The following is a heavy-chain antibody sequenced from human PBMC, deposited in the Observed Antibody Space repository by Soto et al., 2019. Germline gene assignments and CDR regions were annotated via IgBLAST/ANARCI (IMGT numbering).Heavy chain of an antibody. V-gene: IGHV3-30*18. CDR3: AKDWGSSGWYNWFVS. J-gene: IGHJ5*01. D-gene: IGHD6-19*01. CDR1: GFSLAITG. Sequence: QVQLVAAGGGVVQPGRYLILACAASGFSLAITGMHWVRQTPGKGLEWVAMLSHDGSETSYGDSVRGRFTISRDNSKDTLYLQMIGLRPEDTALYYVAKDWGSSGWYNWFVSWGQGALVTVSS. CDR2: LSHDGSET.